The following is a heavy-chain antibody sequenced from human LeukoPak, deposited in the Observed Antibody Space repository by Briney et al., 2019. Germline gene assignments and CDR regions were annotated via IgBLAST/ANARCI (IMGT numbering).Heavy chain of an antibody. CDR1: GYALTEIS. D-gene: IGHD3-10*01. Sequence: ASVKVSRKVSGYALTEISMHWVRQAPGKGLEWMGGFDPEDGETIYAQKFQGRVTMTEDTSTDTAYMELSSLRSEDTAVYYCAIMDLLSMDVWGQGTTVTVSS. CDR3: AIMDLLSMDV. CDR2: FDPEDGET. J-gene: IGHJ6*02. V-gene: IGHV1-24*01.